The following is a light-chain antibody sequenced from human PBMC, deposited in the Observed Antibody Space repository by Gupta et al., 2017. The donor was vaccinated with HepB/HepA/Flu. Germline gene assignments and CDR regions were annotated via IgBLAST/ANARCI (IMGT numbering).Light chain of an antibody. CDR3: QQYTNWPRT. CDR2: GAS. J-gene: IGKJ1*01. Sequence: DIVMTQSPATLSVSPGERATLSCRASQSISSNLAWYQQKPGQAPRLLIYGASTRATGVPARFSGSGSGTEFILTISSLQSEDIAVYYCQQYTNWPRTFGQGTTVEIK. V-gene: IGKV3-15*01. CDR1: QSISSN.